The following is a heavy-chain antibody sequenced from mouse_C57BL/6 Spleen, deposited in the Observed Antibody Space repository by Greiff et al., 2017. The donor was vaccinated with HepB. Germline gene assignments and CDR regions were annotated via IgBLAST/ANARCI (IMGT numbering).Heavy chain of an antibody. J-gene: IGHJ4*01. Sequence: QVQLKDSGPGLVAPSQSLSITCTVSGFSLTSYGVHWVRQPPGKGLEWLVVIWSDGSTTYNSALKSRLSISKDNSKSQVFLKMNSLQTDETAMYYCARHAGNYYAMDYWGQGTSVTVSS. V-gene: IGHV2-6-1*01. CDR1: GFSLTSYG. CDR2: IWSDGST. D-gene: IGHD2-1*01. CDR3: ARHAGNYYAMDY.